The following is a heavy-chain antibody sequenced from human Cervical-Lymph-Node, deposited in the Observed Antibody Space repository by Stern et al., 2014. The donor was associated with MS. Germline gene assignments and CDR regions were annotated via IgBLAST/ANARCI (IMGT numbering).Heavy chain of an antibody. Sequence: VQLVQSAAEVKKPGASVKVSCEASGYTFNAYYIHWVRQAPGRGLEWMGRINPNSGETKYAQKFQGRVTMTRDTSNTAYMELSRVTSDDTAVFYCARVTRHFENRLNFGMDVWGQGTTVTVSS. CDR3: ARVTRHFENRLNFGMDV. D-gene: IGHD1-14*01. J-gene: IGHJ6*02. CDR1: GYTFNAYY. CDR2: INPNSGET. V-gene: IGHV1-2*06.